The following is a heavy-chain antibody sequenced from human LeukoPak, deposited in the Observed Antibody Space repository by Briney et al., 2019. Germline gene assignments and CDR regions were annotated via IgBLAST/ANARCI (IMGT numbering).Heavy chain of an antibody. J-gene: IGHJ4*02. Sequence: GESLKISCKASGCNFTSFCIGWVRQMSGKGLEWMGIIYPDDSNPRNSPSFQGQVTISADKSITTAYLHWSSLKASDTAIYYCVRSQLGNSGNYFFDYWGQGTLVTVSS. D-gene: IGHD3-22*01. V-gene: IGHV5-51*01. CDR3: VRSQLGNSGNYFFDY. CDR2: IYPDDSNP. CDR1: GCNFTSFC.